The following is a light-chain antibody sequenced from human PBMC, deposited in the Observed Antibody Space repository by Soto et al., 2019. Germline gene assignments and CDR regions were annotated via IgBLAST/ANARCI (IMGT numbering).Light chain of an antibody. CDR3: SLYTTSSTPSYV. Sequence: LTQPASVSGSPGQSITISCTGTSFDVDDYNSVSWYQQPPGKAPKLIIYEVNNRPSGVSNRFSGSNSDDTASLTISGLQAEDEADYYCSLYTTSSTPSYVFGTGTKVTVL. CDR2: EVN. CDR1: SFDVDDYNS. V-gene: IGLV2-14*01. J-gene: IGLJ1*01.